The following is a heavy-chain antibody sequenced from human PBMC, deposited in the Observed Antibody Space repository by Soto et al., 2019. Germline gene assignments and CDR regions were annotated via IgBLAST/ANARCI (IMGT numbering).Heavy chain of an antibody. CDR2: ISAHYGNT. Sequence: QVHLVQSGAEVKKPGASVKVSCKCSGYTFTSYGITWVRQAPGKGLEWMGWISAHYGNTNYAQKHQSRDTVTSDTSKRTAYMELRSLRSDDTAVYYCARGRYGDYWGQGALVTESS. CDR1: GYTFTSYG. V-gene: IGHV1-18*01. D-gene: IGHD1-1*01. J-gene: IGHJ4*02. CDR3: ARGRYGDY.